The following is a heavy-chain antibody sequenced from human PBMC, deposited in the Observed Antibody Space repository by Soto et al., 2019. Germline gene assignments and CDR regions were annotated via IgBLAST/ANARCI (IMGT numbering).Heavy chain of an antibody. CDR2: INPNSGGT. J-gene: IGHJ4*02. V-gene: IGHV1-2*02. CDR1: GYTFTGYY. D-gene: IGHD3-16*01. Sequence: ASVKVSCKASGYTFTGYYMHWVRQAPGQGLEWMGWINPNSGGTNYAQKFQGRVTMTRDTSISTAYMELSRLRSDDTAVYYCAGAPLIGDGGPVGFDYWGQGTLVTVSS. CDR3: AGAPLIGDGGPVGFDY.